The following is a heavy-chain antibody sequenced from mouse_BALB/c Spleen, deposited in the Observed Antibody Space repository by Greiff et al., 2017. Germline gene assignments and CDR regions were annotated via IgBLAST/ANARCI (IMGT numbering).Heavy chain of an antibody. CDR1: GYTFTSYW. J-gene: IGHJ3*01. D-gene: IGHD1-1*01. CDR2: IYPSDSYT. Sequence: VQLQQPGAELVRPGASVKLSCKASGYTFTSYWINWVKQRPGQGLEWIGNIYPSDSYTNYNQKFKDKATLTVDKSSSTAYMQLSSPTSEDSAVYYCTRSNYGSSSFAYWGQGTLVTVSA. CDR3: TRSNYGSSSFAY. V-gene: IGHV1-69*02.